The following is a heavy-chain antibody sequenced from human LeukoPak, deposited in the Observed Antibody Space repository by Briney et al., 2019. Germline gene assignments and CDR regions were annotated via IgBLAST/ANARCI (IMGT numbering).Heavy chain of an antibody. V-gene: IGHV4-39*01. CDR3: ARQSIAARGYYYYMDV. CDR2: VYSGNT. CDR1: GGSITSSNYY. J-gene: IGHJ6*03. D-gene: IGHD6-6*01. Sequence: SETLSLTCTVSGGSITSSNYYWGWIRQPPEKGLEWIGNVYSGNTYYNRSLKSRVAISVDTSKNQFSLRLSSVTAADTAVYYCARQSIAARGYYYYMDVWGKGTTVTVSS.